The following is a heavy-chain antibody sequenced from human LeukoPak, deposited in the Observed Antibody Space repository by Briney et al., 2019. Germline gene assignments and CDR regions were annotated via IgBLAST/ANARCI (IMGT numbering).Heavy chain of an antibody. V-gene: IGHV1-8*01. CDR3: ARGRGYSYGYADY. CDR2: MNPNSGNT. J-gene: IGHJ4*02. CDR1: GYTFTSYD. Sequence: LRASVKVSCKASGYTFTSYDINWVRQATGQGLEWMGWMNPNSGNTGYAEKFQGRVTMTRNISIRTAYMELSTLRSDDKAVYYCARGRGYSYGYADYWGQGTLVTVSS. D-gene: IGHD5-18*01.